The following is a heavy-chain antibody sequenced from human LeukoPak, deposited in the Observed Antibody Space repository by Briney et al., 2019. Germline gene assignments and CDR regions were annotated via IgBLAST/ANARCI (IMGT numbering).Heavy chain of an antibody. Sequence: GGSPRLSCAASGFTFSNYAMNWVRQAPGKGLEWVSGITGRGGTTYYAVSVKGRFTISRDNSKNTLYLQMNSLRAEDTAVYFCAKTRATYDFWSEYYFDFWGQGTLVTVSS. V-gene: IGHV3-23*01. D-gene: IGHD3-3*01. CDR2: ITGRGGTT. J-gene: IGHJ4*02. CDR3: AKTRATYDFWSEYYFDF. CDR1: GFTFSNYA.